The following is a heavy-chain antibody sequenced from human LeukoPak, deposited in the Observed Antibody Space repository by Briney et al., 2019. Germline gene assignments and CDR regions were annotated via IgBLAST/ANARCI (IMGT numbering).Heavy chain of an antibody. CDR1: GFIFNFYW. J-gene: IGHJ4*02. CDR3: ARGKNWAFDY. CDR2: IKQDGSEK. Sequence: GGSLRLSCAASGFIFNFYWMSWVRQAPGKGLEWVASIKQDGSEKYYVDSVKGRFTISRDNPKNSLYLQMNSLRAEDTAVYYCARGKNWAFDYWGQGTLVTVSS. V-gene: IGHV3-7*01. D-gene: IGHD7-27*01.